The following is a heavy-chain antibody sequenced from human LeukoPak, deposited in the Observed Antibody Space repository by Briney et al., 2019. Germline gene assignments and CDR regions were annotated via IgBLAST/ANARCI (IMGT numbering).Heavy chain of an antibody. CDR2: ISPIFGTA. CDR1: GGTFSSYA. J-gene: IGHJ4*02. Sequence: SVKVSCKASGGTFSSYAISWVRQAPGQGLEWMGGISPIFGTANYAQKFQGRVTITADESTSTAYMELSSLRSEDTAVYYCARDRWYYGSGINHYYFDYWGQGTLVTVPS. V-gene: IGHV1-69*01. D-gene: IGHD3-10*01. CDR3: ARDRWYYGSGINHYYFDY.